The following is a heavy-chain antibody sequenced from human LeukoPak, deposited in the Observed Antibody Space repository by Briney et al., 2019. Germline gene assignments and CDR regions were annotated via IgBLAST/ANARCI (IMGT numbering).Heavy chain of an antibody. CDR3: ARVLGPVKGYYYYYGMDV. CDR2: INPNSGGT. Sequence: ASVKVSCKASGYTFTGYYMHWVRQAPGQGLEWMGRINPNSGGTNYAQKFQGRVTMTRDTSISTAYMELSRLRSDDTAAYYCARVLGPVKGYYYYYGMDVWGQGTTVTVSS. V-gene: IGHV1-2*06. J-gene: IGHJ6*02. CDR1: GYTFTGYY. D-gene: IGHD3-16*01.